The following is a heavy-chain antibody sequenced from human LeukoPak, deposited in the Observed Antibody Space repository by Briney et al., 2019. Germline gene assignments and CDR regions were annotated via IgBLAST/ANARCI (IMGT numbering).Heavy chain of an antibody. Sequence: GGSLRLSCVVSGFNFSNYWMNWVRQAPGKGLEWVTNIMHDVTEKYYVDSVKGRFSISRDNAKKSLYLQMNSLRAEDTAVYYCARALSHCLDYWGQGTLVTVYS. D-gene: IGHD3-16*01. CDR2: IMHDVTEK. V-gene: IGHV3-7*01. CDR3: ARALSHCLDY. CDR1: GFNFSNYW. J-gene: IGHJ4*02.